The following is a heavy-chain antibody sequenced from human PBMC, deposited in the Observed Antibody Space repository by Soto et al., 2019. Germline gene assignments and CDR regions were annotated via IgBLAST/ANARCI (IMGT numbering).Heavy chain of an antibody. J-gene: IGHJ4*02. D-gene: IGHD2-8*01. CDR3: ATTYRTTGVCYEGFDY. V-gene: IGHV1-18*04. Sequence: QVQLVQSGAEVKKPGASVKVSCKASGYTFTSYGISWVRQAPGQGLEWMGWISAYNGNTNYAQKLQGRVTMTTDTSTSTAYLELRSLRADDTAVYYCATTYRTTGVCYEGFDYWGQGTLVTVSS. CDR2: ISAYNGNT. CDR1: GYTFTSYG.